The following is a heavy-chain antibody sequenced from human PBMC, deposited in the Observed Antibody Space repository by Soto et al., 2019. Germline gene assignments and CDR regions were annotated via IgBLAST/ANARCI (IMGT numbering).Heavy chain of an antibody. V-gene: IGHV3-9*01. J-gene: IGHJ6*02. Sequence: EVQLVESGGGLVQPGRSLRLSCAASGFTFDDYAMHWVRQAPGKGLEWVSGISWNSGSIGYADSVKGRFTISRDNAKNSLYLQMNSLRAEDTALYYCAKDIDRPGGYRYYYYCGMDVWGQGTTVTVSS. CDR3: AKDIDRPGGYRYYYYCGMDV. CDR1: GFTFDDYA. D-gene: IGHD2-8*02. CDR2: ISWNSGSI.